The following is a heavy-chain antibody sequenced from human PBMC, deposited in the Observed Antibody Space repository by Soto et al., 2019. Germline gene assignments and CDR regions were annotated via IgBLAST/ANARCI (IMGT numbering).Heavy chain of an antibody. D-gene: IGHD3-10*01. Sequence: EVHLVESGGGLVQHGGSLRRSCAAAGFSFSNYWMTWVRQAPGKGLEWVANINPDGGAKYYVESVKGRFSISRDNAKNSPYLQMSTLRAEDTAVYYCAKAFYNGNSDFGYWGQGTLVTVSS. CDR2: INPDGGAK. J-gene: IGHJ4*02. CDR1: GFSFSNYW. V-gene: IGHV3-7*05. CDR3: AKAFYNGNSDFGY.